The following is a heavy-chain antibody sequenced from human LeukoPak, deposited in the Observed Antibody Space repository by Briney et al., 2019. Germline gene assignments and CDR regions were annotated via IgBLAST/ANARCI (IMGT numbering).Heavy chain of an antibody. D-gene: IGHD6-19*01. CDR3: ARASDGYSSGWESYYYMDV. Sequence: ASVKVSCKASGGTFSSYAISWVRQAPGRGLEWMGGIIPIIGTANYAQKFQGRVTITADESTSTAYMELSSLRSEDTAVYYCARASDGYSSGWESYYYMDVWGKGTTVTVSS. CDR1: GGTFSSYA. CDR2: IIPIIGTA. V-gene: IGHV1-69*13. J-gene: IGHJ6*03.